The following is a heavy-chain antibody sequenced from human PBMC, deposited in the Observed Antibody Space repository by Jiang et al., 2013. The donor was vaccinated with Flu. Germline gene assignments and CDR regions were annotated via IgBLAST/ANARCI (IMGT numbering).Heavy chain of an antibody. D-gene: IGHD5-12*01. V-gene: IGHV2-70*11. CDR1: GFSLSTSGMC. Sequence: KPTQTLTLTCTFSGFSLSTSGMCVSWIRQPPGKALEWLARIDWDDDKYYSTSLKTRLTISKDTSKNQVVLTMTNMDPVDTATYYCARIITLVATTKHPYYYYGMDVWGKGTTVTVSS. CDR2: IDWDDDK. J-gene: IGHJ6*04. CDR3: ARIITLVATTKHPYYYYGMDV.